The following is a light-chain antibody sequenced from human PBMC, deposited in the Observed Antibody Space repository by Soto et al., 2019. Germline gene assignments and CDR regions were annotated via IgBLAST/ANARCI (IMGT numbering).Light chain of an antibody. Sequence: DIQMTQSPSTLSASVGDRVTITCRASQSISSWLAWYQQKPGKAPKLLIYDASSLESGVPSRFRGSGSGTEFTLTISSLQPDDFETYYCQPHNSYSWTLGHGTNVDIK. J-gene: IGKJ1*01. V-gene: IGKV1-5*01. CDR3: QPHNSYSWT. CDR1: QSISSW. CDR2: DAS.